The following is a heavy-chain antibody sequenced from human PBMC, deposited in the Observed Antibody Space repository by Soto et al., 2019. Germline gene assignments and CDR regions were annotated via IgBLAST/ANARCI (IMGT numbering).Heavy chain of an antibody. CDR2: ISPYNDDT. CDR3: ARGNGLTGGY. J-gene: IGHJ4*02. CDR1: GYSFSSYG. D-gene: IGHD3-22*01. V-gene: IGHV1-18*01. Sequence: SGYSFSSYGITWVRQAPGQGLEWLGWISPYNDDTKYAQRLQGRVTMTTDTSTSTAYMELRSLRSDDTAVYYCARGNGLTGGYWGQGTLVTVSS.